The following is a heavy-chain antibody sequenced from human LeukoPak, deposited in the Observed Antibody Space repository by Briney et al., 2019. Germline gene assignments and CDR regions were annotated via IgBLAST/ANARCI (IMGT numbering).Heavy chain of an antibody. CDR1: GGSISSYY. Sequence: SETLSLTCTVSGGSISSYYWSWIRQPPGKGLEWIGYIYYSGSTNYNPSLKSRVTISVDTSKNQFSLKLSSVTAADTAVYYCARGVVVVTATNPYYYYGMDVWGQGTTVTVSS. CDR3: ARGVVVVTATNPYYYYGMDV. D-gene: IGHD2-21*02. V-gene: IGHV4-59*01. J-gene: IGHJ6*02. CDR2: IYYSGST.